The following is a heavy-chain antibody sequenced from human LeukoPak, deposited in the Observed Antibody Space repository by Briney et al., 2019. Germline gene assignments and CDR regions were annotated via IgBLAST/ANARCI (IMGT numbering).Heavy chain of an antibody. CDR1: GYNFANYW. CDR2: IYSDDSDT. V-gene: IGHV5-51*01. D-gene: IGHD2-15*01. J-gene: IGHJ6*02. CDR3: ARPLYSRTAYYHYGVDV. Sequence: GESLKISCKGSGYNFANYWIAWVRQMPGKGLEWMGIIYSDDSDTRYSPSFQGQVTISADKSISTAYLQWSSLKASDTAMYYCARPLYSRTAYYHYGVDVWGQGTTVTVSS.